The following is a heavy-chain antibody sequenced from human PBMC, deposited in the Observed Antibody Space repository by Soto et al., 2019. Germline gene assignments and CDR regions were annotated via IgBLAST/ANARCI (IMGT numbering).Heavy chain of an antibody. D-gene: IGHD3-10*01. CDR3: ATGAPDRKGSGSYYGMDV. Sequence: ASVKVSCKVSGSTLTELSMHWVRQAPGKGLEWMGGFDPEDGETIYAQKFQGRVTMTEDTSTDTAYMELSSLRSEDTAVYYCATGAPDRKGSGSYYGMDVWGQGTTVTVSS. CDR1: GSTLTELS. V-gene: IGHV1-24*01. J-gene: IGHJ6*02. CDR2: FDPEDGET.